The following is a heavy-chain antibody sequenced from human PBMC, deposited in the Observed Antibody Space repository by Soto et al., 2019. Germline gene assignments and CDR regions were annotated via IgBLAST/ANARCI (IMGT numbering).Heavy chain of an antibody. CDR3: ARIISYYDYWSPDYYHYGTDV. CDR1: CGTSGSFG. Sequence: SVTQSVRYTVACGTSGSFGCRWILQPPRKGLAWIGYIYYSGSTNYNPSLKSRVTTPVDTPKNQSSLKLSSVTAADTAVYYCARIISYYDYWSPDYYHYGTDVWRHGTTVTVSS. CDR2: IYYSGST. D-gene: IGHD3-3*01. V-gene: IGHV4-59*01. J-gene: IGHJ6*02.